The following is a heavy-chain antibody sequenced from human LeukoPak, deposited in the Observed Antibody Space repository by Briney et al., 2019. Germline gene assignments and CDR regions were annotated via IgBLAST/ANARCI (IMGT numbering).Heavy chain of an antibody. CDR2: INPNSGGT. J-gene: IGHJ5*02. D-gene: IGHD3-10*01. V-gene: IGHV1-2*04. CDR3: ARDPSLWFGDPLRWFDP. CDR1: GYTFTGYY. Sequence: ASVKVSCKASGYTFTGYYMHWVRQAPGQGLEWMGWINPNSGGTNYAQKFQGCVTMTRDTSISTAYMELSSLRSDDTAVYYCARDPSLWFGDPLRWFDPWGQGTLVTVSS.